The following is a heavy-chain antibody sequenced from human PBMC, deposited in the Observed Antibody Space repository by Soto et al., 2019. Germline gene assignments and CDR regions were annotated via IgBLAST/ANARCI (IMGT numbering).Heavy chain of an antibody. CDR1: GGSISSSNW. D-gene: IGHD2-15*01. CDR3: ARSVARYYYGMDV. V-gene: IGHV4-4*02. Sequence: SETLSLTCAVSGGSISSSNWWSWVRQPPGKGLEWIGEIYHSGSTNYNPSLKSRVTISVDKSKNQFSLKLSSVTAADTAVYYCARSVARYYYGMDVWGQGTTVTV. J-gene: IGHJ6*02. CDR2: IYHSGST.